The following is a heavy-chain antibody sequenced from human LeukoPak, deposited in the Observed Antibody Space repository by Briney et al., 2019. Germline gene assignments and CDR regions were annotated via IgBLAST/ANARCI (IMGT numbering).Heavy chain of an antibody. CDR3: ARGRMTGYYGLGAFDI. CDR1: GFTFSNYD. D-gene: IGHD3-9*01. J-gene: IGHJ3*02. CDR2: IGTAGDT. V-gene: IGHV3-13*04. Sequence: PGGSLRLSCAASGFTFSNYDMHWVRQATGKGLEWVSAIGTAGDTYYPGSVKGRFTISRENAKNSLYLQMNSLRAGDTAVYYCARGRMTGYYGLGAFDIWGQGTMVTVSS.